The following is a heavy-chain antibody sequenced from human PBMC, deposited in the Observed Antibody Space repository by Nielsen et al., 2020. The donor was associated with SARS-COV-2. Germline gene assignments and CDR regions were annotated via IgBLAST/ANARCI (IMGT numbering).Heavy chain of an antibody. Sequence: ASVKVSCKASGYTFTSYYMHWVRQAPGQGLEWMGIINPSGGSTSYAQKFQGRVTMTRDTSTSTVYMELSSLRSEDTAVYYCAREVVVVAVTPDYYYGMDVWGQGTTVTVSS. V-gene: IGHV1-46*01. CDR3: AREVVVVAVTPDYYYGMDV. CDR2: INPSGGST. CDR1: GYTFTSYY. D-gene: IGHD2-15*01. J-gene: IGHJ6*02.